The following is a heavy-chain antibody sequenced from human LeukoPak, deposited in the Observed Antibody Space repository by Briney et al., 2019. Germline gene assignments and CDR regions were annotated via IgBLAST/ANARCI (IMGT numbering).Heavy chain of an antibody. CDR2: ISAYNGNT. D-gene: IGHD6-6*01. Sequence: ASVKVSCKVSGYTFTSYGISWVRQAPGQGLEWMGWISAYNGNTIYAQKLQGRVTMTTDTSTSTAYMGLRSLRSDDTAVYYCAREGGYSSSDWFDPWGQGTLVTVSS. CDR1: GYTFTSYG. CDR3: AREGGYSSSDWFDP. J-gene: IGHJ5*02. V-gene: IGHV1-18*01.